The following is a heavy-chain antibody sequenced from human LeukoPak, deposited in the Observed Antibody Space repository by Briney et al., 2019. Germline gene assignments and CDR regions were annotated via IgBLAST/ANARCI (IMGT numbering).Heavy chain of an antibody. CDR2: INHSGST. Sequence: PSEALSLTCAVYGGSFSGYYWSWIRQPPGKGLEWIGEINHSGSTNYNPSLKSRVTILVDTSKNQFSLKLSSVTAADTAVYYCARALGVAVYWYFDLWGRGTLVTVSS. D-gene: IGHD6-19*01. CDR1: GGSFSGYY. J-gene: IGHJ2*01. CDR3: ARALGVAVYWYFDL. V-gene: IGHV4-34*01.